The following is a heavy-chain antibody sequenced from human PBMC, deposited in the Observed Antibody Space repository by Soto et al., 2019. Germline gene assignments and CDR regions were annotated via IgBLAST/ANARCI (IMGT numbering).Heavy chain of an antibody. CDR2: INHSGST. Sequence: QVQLQQWGAGLLKPSETLSLTCAVYGGSFSGYYWSWIRQPPGKGLEWIGEINHSGSTNYNPSLKSRFTISADTSKNQFSLKLSSVTAADTAVYYCARGWGRIFDYWGQVTLVTVSS. D-gene: IGHD7-27*01. CDR3: ARGWGRIFDY. V-gene: IGHV4-34*01. J-gene: IGHJ4*02. CDR1: GGSFSGYY.